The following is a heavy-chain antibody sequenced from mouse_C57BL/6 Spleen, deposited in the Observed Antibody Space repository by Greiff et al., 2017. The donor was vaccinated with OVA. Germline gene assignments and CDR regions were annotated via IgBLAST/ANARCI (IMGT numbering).Heavy chain of an antibody. Sequence: EVQVVESGGGLVKPGGSLKLSCAASGFTFSSYAMSWVRQTPEKRLEWVATISDGGSYTYYPDNVKGRFTISRDNAKNNLYLQMSHLKSEDTAMYYCARAPFTRGFDYWGQGTTLTVSS. CDR2: ISDGGSYT. V-gene: IGHV5-4*01. CDR3: ARAPFTRGFDY. J-gene: IGHJ2*01. CDR1: GFTFSSYA. D-gene: IGHD2-12*01.